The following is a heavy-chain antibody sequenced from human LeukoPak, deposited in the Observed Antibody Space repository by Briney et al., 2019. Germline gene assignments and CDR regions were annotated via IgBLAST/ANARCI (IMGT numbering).Heavy chain of an antibody. CDR2: IYLSGHT. V-gene: IGHV4-4*07. Sequence: SETLSLTCTVSGDSLSSSYWSWIRQSAGKGLEWIGRIYLSGHTNYKPSLKSRVTMSIDPSKNQFSLRLTSVTAADTAVYYCARRPFLPRFDPWGQGTLVTVSS. CDR3: ARRPFLPRFDP. D-gene: IGHD3-3*01. J-gene: IGHJ5*02. CDR1: GDSLSSSY.